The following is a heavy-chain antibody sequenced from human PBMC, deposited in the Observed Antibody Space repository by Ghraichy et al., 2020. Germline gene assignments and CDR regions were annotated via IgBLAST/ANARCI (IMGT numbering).Heavy chain of an antibody. V-gene: IGHV4-34*01. Sequence: GGACRGYYWSWVRPPPGEGLEWMGEINHSGSTNYNPSLKSRGTLSVDTSKTPFSLKLSSVTAADTAVYYCARGRRYIGLYMDGWGKGTTVNVSS. CDR1: GGACRGYY. D-gene: IGHD1-14*01. CDR3: ARGRRYIGLYMDG. J-gene: IGHJ6*03. CDR2: INHSGST.